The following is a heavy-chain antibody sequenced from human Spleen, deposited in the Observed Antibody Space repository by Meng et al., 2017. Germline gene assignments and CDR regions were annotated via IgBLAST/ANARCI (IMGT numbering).Heavy chain of an antibody. D-gene: IGHD5-18*01. Sequence: GALKISCAASGFTFSSYAMSWVRQAPGMGLEWISYISSSGTTIYYADSVKGRFTISRDNAKNSLYLQMNSLRPEDTAVYYCARRGYSYGYYYYGLDVWGQGTTVTVSS. CDR1: GFTFSSYA. CDR2: ISSSGTTI. J-gene: IGHJ6*02. V-gene: IGHV3-48*04. CDR3: ARRGYSYGYYYYGLDV.